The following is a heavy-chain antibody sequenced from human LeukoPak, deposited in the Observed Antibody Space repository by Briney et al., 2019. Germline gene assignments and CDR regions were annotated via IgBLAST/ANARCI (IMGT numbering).Heavy chain of an antibody. CDR2: INHSGST. J-gene: IGHJ4*02. CDR1: GGSFSGYY. D-gene: IGHD6-19*01. V-gene: IGHV4-34*01. Sequence: PSETLSLTCAVYGGSFSGYYWIWIRQPPGKGLECIGEINHSGSTNYNPSLKSRVTISVDTSKNQFSLKLSSVTAADTAVYYCARTSSKGQWLGTDYWGQGTLVTVSS. CDR3: ARTSSKGQWLGTDY.